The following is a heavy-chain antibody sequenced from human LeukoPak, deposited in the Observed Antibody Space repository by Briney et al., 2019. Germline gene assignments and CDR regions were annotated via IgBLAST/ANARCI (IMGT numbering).Heavy chain of an antibody. Sequence: GGSLRLSCAASGFTFSSYWMSWIRQAPGKGLEWVSYISSSGSTIYYADSVKGRFTISRDNAKNSLYLQMNSLRAEDTAVYYCAREGLTYYDYVRATPFDYWGQGTLVTVSS. D-gene: IGHD3-16*01. V-gene: IGHV3-11*01. CDR1: GFTFSSYW. CDR3: AREGLTYYDYVRATPFDY. J-gene: IGHJ4*02. CDR2: ISSSGSTI.